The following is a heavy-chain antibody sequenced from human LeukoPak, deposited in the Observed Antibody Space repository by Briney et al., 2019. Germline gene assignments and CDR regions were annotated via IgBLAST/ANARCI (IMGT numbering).Heavy chain of an antibody. V-gene: IGHV1-69*05. J-gene: IGHJ5*02. CDR1: GGTFNRHV. D-gene: IGHD3-10*01. CDR2: IIPVFGTA. Sequence: SVKVSCKASGGTFNRHVISWLRHAPGQGLEGMGGIIPVFGTASYAEKFHGRVTITTDESTTTAYMEMSSLTSEDTAVYYCARGYYYGSESYWHTKWFDPWGQGTLVTVSS. CDR3: ARGYYYGSESYWHTKWFDP.